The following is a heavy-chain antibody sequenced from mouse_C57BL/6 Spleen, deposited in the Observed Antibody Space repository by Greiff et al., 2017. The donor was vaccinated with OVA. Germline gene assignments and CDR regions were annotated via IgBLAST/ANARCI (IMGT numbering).Heavy chain of an antibody. J-gene: IGHJ1*03. CDR1: GYTFTSYW. Sequence: VQLQQPGAELVRPGTSVKLSCKASGYTFTSYWMHWVKQRPGQGLEWIGVIDPSDSYTNYNQKFKGKATLTVDTSSSTAYMQLSSLTSEDSAVYYCARRSSPPYWYFDVWGTGTTVTVSS. D-gene: IGHD6-2*01. V-gene: IGHV1-59*01. CDR2: IDPSDSYT. CDR3: ARRSSPPYWYFDV.